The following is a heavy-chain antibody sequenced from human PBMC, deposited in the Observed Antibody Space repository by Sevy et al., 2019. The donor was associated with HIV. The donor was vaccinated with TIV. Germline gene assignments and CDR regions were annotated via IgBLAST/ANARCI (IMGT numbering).Heavy chain of an antibody. J-gene: IGHJ4*02. D-gene: IGHD4-17*01. CDR2: ISAHNGDT. CDR3: ARDRGPGGDDYVPGNF. Sequence: ASVKVSCKASGYTFTSYGINWVRQAPGQGLEWMGWISAHNGDTNYAQTLQGRVTMTTNTSANIAYMELRSLTSDDTAVYYSARDRGPGGDDYVPGNFWGQGTLVTVSS. V-gene: IGHV1-18*01. CDR1: GYTFTSYG.